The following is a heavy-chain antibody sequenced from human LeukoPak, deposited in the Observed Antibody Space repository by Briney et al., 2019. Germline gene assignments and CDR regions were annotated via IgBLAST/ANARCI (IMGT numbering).Heavy chain of an antibody. CDR2: IRYDGSEK. J-gene: IGHJ3*01. CDR1: GFTFSRHG. D-gene: IGHD3-22*01. Sequence: GGSLRLSCAASGFTFSRHGMHWVRQAPDKGLEWVAFIRYDGSEKFYADSVKGRFTSSRDNSKNTVYLQMNSLRAEDTAVYYCARSGKRITMIVGYWGQGTMVTVSS. V-gene: IGHV3-30*02. CDR3: ARSGKRITMIVGY.